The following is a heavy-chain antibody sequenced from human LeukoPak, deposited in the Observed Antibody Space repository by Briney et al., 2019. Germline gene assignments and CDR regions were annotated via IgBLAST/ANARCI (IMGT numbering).Heavy chain of an antibody. D-gene: IGHD4-23*01. V-gene: IGHV1-18*01. CDR1: GYTFTNYG. CDR3: ARQGYGGNPQGAADC. J-gene: IGHJ4*02. CDR2: ISTYNGNT. Sequence: ASVKVSCKASGYTFTNYGISWVRQAPGQGLEWMGWISTYNGNTNYAQKLQGRVTMTTDTSTSTAYMELRSLRSDDTAVYYCARQGYGGNPQGAADCWGQGTLVTVSS.